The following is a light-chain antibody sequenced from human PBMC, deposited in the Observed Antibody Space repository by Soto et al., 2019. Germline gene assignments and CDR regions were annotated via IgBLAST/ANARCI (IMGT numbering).Light chain of an antibody. Sequence: IQMTQSPSTLSASVGDRVTITCRASQSISSWLAWFQQKPGKAPKLLIYKASSLQSGVPSRFSGSESGTEFNLTISSLQPDDFATYDGQQYNPYASTFGQGTKLEIK. CDR3: QQYNPYAST. CDR1: QSISSW. CDR2: KAS. J-gene: IGKJ2*01. V-gene: IGKV1-5*03.